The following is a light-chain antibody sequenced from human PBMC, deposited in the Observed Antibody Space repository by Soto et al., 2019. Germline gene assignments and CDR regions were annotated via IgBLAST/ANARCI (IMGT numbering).Light chain of an antibody. CDR3: QQSNNWPYT. J-gene: IGKJ2*01. V-gene: IGKV3-15*01. Sequence: EIVLTQSPVTLSVSPGERANLSCRASQSVSTNLAWFQQKPGQAPRLLIYGASTRATGIPARFSGSGSGTEFTLTINSLQSEDLAVYYCQQSNNWPYTFGQGTKLEV. CDR2: GAS. CDR1: QSVSTN.